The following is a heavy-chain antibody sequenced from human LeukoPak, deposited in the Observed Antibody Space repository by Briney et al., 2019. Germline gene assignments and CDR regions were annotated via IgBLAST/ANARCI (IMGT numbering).Heavy chain of an antibody. Sequence: PGGSLRLSCAASGFTFSSYAMSWVRQAPGKGLEWVSAISGSGGSTYYADSVKGRFTISRDNSKNTLYLQMNSLRAEDTAVYYCAKDLKRSPPHGWPLDYWGQGTLVTVSS. V-gene: IGHV3-23*01. D-gene: IGHD6-19*01. CDR2: ISGSGGST. CDR1: GFTFSSYA. J-gene: IGHJ4*02. CDR3: AKDLKRSPPHGWPLDY.